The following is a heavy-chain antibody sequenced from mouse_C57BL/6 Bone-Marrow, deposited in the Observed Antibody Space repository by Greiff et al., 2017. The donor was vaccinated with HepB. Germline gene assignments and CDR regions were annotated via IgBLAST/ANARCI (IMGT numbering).Heavy chain of an antibody. V-gene: IGHV1-52*01. Sequence: QVQLQQPGAELVRPGSSVKLSCKASGYTFTSYWMHWVKQRPIQGLEWIGNIDPSDSETHYNQKFKDKATLTVDKSSSTAYMQLSSLTSEYSAVYYCAAGTDWYFDVWGTGTTVTVSS. CDR3: AAGTDWYFDV. CDR1: GYTFTSYW. D-gene: IGHD4-1*01. CDR2: IDPSDSET. J-gene: IGHJ1*03.